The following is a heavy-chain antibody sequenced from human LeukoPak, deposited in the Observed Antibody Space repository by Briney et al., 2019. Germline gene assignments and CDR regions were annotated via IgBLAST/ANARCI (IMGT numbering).Heavy chain of an antibody. J-gene: IGHJ5*02. D-gene: IGHD1-1*01. CDR2: IKKRSAAT. CDR1: GFTFRDYA. CDR3: ARIWSARDWFDP. Sequence: GGSLRLSCAASGFTFRDYAMTWIRQAPGKGLEWISYIKKRSAATYYADSVAGRFVISRDDAKNSLNLHLTNLRVEDTATYFCARIWSARDWFDPWGQGA. V-gene: IGHV3-11*01.